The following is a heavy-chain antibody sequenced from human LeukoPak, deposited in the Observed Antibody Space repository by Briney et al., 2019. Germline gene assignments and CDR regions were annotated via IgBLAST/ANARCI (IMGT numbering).Heavy chain of an antibody. CDR1: GFTFSDYY. Sequence: GGSLRLSCAASGFTFSDYYMSWIRQAPGKGLEWVANIKQDGSEKYYVDSVKGRFTISRDNAKNSLYLQMNSLRAEDTAVYYCARARGWYEVRDFDYWGQGTLVTVSS. CDR2: IKQDGSEK. D-gene: IGHD6-19*01. V-gene: IGHV3-7*01. J-gene: IGHJ4*02. CDR3: ARARGWYEVRDFDY.